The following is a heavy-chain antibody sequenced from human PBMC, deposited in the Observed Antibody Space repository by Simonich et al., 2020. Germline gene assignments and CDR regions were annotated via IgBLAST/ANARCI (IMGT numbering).Heavy chain of an antibody. CDR1: GYTFTSYG. D-gene: IGHD2-15*01. Sequence: QVQLVQSGAEVKKPGASVKVSCKASGYTFTSYGISWVRQAPGQGLEWMGWSSAYNGNTNKERKLQGRVTMTTDTSTSTAYMELRSLRSDDTAVYYCARASRGTWWYYYFDYWGQGTLVTVSS. V-gene: IGHV1-18*01. CDR2: SSAYNGNT. J-gene: IGHJ4*02. CDR3: ARASRGTWWYYYFDY.